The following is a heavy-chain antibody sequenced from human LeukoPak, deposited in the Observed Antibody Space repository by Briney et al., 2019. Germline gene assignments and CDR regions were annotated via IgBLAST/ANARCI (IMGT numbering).Heavy chain of an antibody. CDR1: GGSISSRGFY. CDR3: ARDPRDTNAFDI. J-gene: IGHJ3*02. CDR2: IYSNGIT. D-gene: IGHD5-18*01. Sequence: SETLSLTCSVSGGSISSRGFYWGWIRQPPGKELEWVGTIYSNGITYYNPSVQSRVTISVDTSKNQFSLRLSSVTAADTAMYYCARDPRDTNAFDIWGQGTMVTVSS. V-gene: IGHV4-39*07.